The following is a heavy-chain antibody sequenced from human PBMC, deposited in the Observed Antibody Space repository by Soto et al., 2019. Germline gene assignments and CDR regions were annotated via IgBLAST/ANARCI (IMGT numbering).Heavy chain of an antibody. CDR1: GGTFSSYA. J-gene: IGHJ6*02. CDR2: IIPIFGTA. Sequence: QVQLVQSGAEVKKPGSSVKVSCKASGGTFSSYAISWVRQAPGQGLEWMGGIIPIFGTANYAQKFQGRVTITADESTSTAYMELSSLRSADTAVYYCARDQRYDFWSGYSSRGYYGMDVWGQGTTVTVSS. V-gene: IGHV1-69*01. CDR3: ARDQRYDFWSGYSSRGYYGMDV. D-gene: IGHD3-3*01.